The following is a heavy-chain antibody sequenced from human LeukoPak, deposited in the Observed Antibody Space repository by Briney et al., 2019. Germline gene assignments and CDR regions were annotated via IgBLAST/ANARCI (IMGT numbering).Heavy chain of an antibody. CDR1: GFTFSNYS. D-gene: IGHD4-23*01. Sequence: TGGSLRLSCAASGFTFSNYSMNWVRQAPGKGLEWVSDISRSSTTIYYADSVKGRFTISRDNAKNSLYLQMNSLRAEDTAVYYCARDYGGSSPFDYWGQGTLVTVSS. V-gene: IGHV3-48*04. CDR2: ISRSSTTI. J-gene: IGHJ4*02. CDR3: ARDYGGSSPFDY.